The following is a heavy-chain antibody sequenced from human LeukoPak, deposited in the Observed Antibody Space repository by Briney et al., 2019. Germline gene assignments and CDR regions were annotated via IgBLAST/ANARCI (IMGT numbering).Heavy chain of an antibody. V-gene: IGHV4-61*01. CDR2: IYYSGST. J-gene: IGHJ3*02. CDR3: ARDRSSGWQGAFDM. Sequence: SETLSLTCTVSGGSISSSSYYWSWIRQPPGKGLEWIGYIYYSGSTNYNPSLKSRVTISVDTSKNQFSLKLSSVTAADTAVYYCARDRSSGWQGAFDMWGQGTKVTVSS. D-gene: IGHD6-19*01. CDR1: GGSISSSSYY.